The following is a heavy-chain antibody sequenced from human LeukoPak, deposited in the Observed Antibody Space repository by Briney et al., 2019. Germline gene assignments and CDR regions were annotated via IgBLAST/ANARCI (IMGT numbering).Heavy chain of an antibody. J-gene: IGHJ4*02. CDR3: AKDNRRHYTSGPNPDSLH. CDR1: GNYW. CDR2: INSDGSWT. V-gene: IGHV3-74*01. Sequence: GGSLRLSCAASGNYWMHWVRQAPGKGLVWVSHINSDGSWTSYADSVKGRFTISRDNAKNSLYLKMNSLRVEDTAFYYCAKDNRRHYTSGPNPDSLHWGQGALVTVSS. D-gene: IGHD6-19*01.